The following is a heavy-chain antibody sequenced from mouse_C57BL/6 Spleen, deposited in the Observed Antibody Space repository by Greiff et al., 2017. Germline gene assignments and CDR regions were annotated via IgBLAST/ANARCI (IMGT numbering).Heavy chain of an antibody. Sequence: VQLQQSGPELVKPGASVKISCKASGYTFTDYYMNWVKQSHGKSLEWIGDINPNNGGTSYNQKFKGKATLTVDKSSSTAYMELRSLTSEDSAVYYCARRLLSYYAMDYWGQGTSVTVSS. CDR1: GYTFTDYY. D-gene: IGHD2-1*01. CDR3: ARRLLSYYAMDY. J-gene: IGHJ4*01. V-gene: IGHV1-26*01. CDR2: INPNNGGT.